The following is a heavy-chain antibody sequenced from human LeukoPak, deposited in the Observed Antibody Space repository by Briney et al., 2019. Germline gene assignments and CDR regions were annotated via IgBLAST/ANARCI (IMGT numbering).Heavy chain of an antibody. Sequence: PSXXLSLTCAVYGGSFSGYYWSWIRQPPGKGVEWIGEINHSGSTNYNPSLKRGVNISVDKSKNQFSLKLSSVTAADTAVYYCASLLSIYGDLDYWGQGTLVTVSS. D-gene: IGHD4-17*01. CDR1: GGSFSGYY. CDR2: INHSGST. V-gene: IGHV4-34*01. J-gene: IGHJ4*02. CDR3: ASLLSIYGDLDY.